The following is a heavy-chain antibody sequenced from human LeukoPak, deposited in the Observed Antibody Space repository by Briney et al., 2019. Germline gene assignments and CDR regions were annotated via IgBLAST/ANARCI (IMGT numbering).Heavy chain of an antibody. Sequence: SETLSLTCTVSGGSISSYYWSWLRQPAGKGLEWIGRIYTSGSTNYNPSLKSRVTMSVDTSKNQFSLKLSSVTAADTAVYYCARHSLPATMGLYWGQGTLVTVSS. CDR1: GGSISSYY. V-gene: IGHV4-4*07. J-gene: IGHJ4*02. CDR3: ARHSLPATMGLY. D-gene: IGHD5-24*01. CDR2: IYTSGST.